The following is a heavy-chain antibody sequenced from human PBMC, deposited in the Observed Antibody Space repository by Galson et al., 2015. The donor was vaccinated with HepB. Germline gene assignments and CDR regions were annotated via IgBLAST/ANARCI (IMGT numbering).Heavy chain of an antibody. CDR3: AREPEGYGTLNWFDP. Sequence: SVKVSCKASGGTFSSYAISWVRQAPGQGLEWMGGIIPIFGTANYAQKFQGRVTITADESTSTAYMELSSLRSEDTAVYYCAREPEGYGTLNWFDPWGQGTLVTVSS. J-gene: IGHJ5*02. V-gene: IGHV1-69*13. CDR1: GGTFSSYA. CDR2: IIPIFGTA. D-gene: IGHD5-18*01.